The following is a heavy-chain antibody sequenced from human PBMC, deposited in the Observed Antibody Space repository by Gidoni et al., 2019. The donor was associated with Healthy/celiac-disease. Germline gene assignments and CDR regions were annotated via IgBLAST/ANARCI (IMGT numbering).Heavy chain of an antibody. J-gene: IGHJ3*02. CDR3: ARDEDDSSAFDI. D-gene: IGHD3-22*01. CDR1: GCTFSSYW. CDR2: IKQDGSEK. Sequence: EVQLVESGGGLVQPGGSRRPSYAASGCTFSSYWMSWVRQAPGKGLEWVANIKQDGSEKYYVDSVKGRFTISRDNAKNSLYLQMNSLRAEDTAVYYCARDEDDSSAFDIWGQGTMVTVSS. V-gene: IGHV3-7*01.